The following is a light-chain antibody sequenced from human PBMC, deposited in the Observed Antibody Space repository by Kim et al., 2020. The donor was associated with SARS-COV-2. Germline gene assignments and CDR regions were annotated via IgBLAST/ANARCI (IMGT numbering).Light chain of an antibody. Sequence: QSALTQPPSVSGSPGQSVTISCTGTSRDVGNYDRVSWYQQPPGTAPKLIIYEVSRRPSGVPDRFSGSKSGNTASLTISGLQAEDEADYYCSSLTSSNTVVFGGGTKLTVL. V-gene: IGLV2-18*02. J-gene: IGLJ2*01. CDR3: SSLTSSNTVV. CDR2: EVS. CDR1: SRDVGNYDR.